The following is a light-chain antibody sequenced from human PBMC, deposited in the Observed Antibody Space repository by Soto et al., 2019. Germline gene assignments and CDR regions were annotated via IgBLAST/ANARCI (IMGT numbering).Light chain of an antibody. CDR3: QQYNSYPWT. Sequence: DIQMTQSPSPLSASVGARVTITCRASPSISSWLAWYQQKPGKAPKLLIYDASSLESGVPSRFSGSGSGTEFTLTISSLQPDDFATYYCQQYNSYPWTFGQGTKVDIK. V-gene: IGKV1-5*01. J-gene: IGKJ1*01. CDR1: PSISSW. CDR2: DAS.